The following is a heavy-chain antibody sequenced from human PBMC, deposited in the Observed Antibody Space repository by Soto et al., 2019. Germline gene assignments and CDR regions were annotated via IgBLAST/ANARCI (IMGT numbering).Heavy chain of an antibody. V-gene: IGHV1-18*01. CDR3: ARVDPRGAAVVRDY. J-gene: IGHJ4*02. CDR2: ISGFNGQT. CDR1: GNTFASHG. D-gene: IGHD3-10*01. Sequence: ASVKLSCKSSGNTFASHGFSWVRQAPGQGLEWMGWISGFNGQTNYALKFQGRVTLTTDTSTSTAYMELRSLRSDDTAVYFCARVDPRGAAVVRDYWGQGKLVTASS.